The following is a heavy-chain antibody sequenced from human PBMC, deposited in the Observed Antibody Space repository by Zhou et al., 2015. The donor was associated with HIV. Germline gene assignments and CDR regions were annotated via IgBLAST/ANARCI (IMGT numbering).Heavy chain of an antibody. V-gene: IGHV3-48*01. CDR3: AAHRKDFETVYTYYFEN. CDR1: GFTFDDYA. CDR2: ISSGSQTS. J-gene: IGHJ4*02. D-gene: IGHD3/OR15-3a*01. Sequence: EVQLVESGGGLVQPGRSLRLSCAASGFTFDDYAMHWVRQAPGKGLEWIAYISSGSQTSYYADSVRGRFAVSRDNIQKSLHLQMDSLRSDDTAVYYCAAHRKDFETVYTYYFENWGQGALVTVSS.